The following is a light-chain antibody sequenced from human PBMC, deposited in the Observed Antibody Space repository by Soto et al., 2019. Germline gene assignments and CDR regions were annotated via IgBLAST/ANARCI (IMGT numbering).Light chain of an antibody. V-gene: IGKV3-20*01. J-gene: IGKJ1*01. CDR3: QQYGSSPWT. CDR1: QSVSSSY. Sequence: EIVLTQSPGTLSLSPGERATLSCRASQSVSSSYLAWYQQKPGQAPRLLIYGVSSRASGIPDRFSGGGSGTDFTLTIRRLEPEDFAVYYCQQYGSSPWTFGLGTKVDIK. CDR2: GVS.